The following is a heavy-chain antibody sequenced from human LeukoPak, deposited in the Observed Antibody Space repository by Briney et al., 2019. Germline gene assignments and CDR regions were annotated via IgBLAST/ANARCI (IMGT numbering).Heavy chain of an antibody. J-gene: IGHJ4*02. CDR2: IKQDGSEK. D-gene: IGHD3-3*01. V-gene: IGHV3-7*01. CDR1: GFTFSSYW. CDR3: ARAPYDFWSGYYYGY. Sequence: GGHLRLSCAASGFTFSSYWMSWVRQAPGKGLEWVANIKQDGSEKYYVDSVKGRFTISRDNAKNSLYLQMNSLRAEDTAVYYCARAPYDFWSGYYYGYWGQGTLVTVSS.